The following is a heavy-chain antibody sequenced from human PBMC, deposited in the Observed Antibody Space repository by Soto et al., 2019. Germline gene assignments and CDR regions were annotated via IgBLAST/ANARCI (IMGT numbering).Heavy chain of an antibody. CDR2: INPSGGST. J-gene: IGHJ6*02. D-gene: IGHD2-2*01. CDR3: ARSDCSSNPGCPPGDMDV. Sequence: ASVKVSCKASGYTFTSYYMHWVRQAPGQGLEWMGIINPSGGSTSYAQKFQGRVTMTRDTSTSTVYMELSSLRSDDTAVYYCARSDCSSNPGCPPGDMDVWGQGTTVTVSS. V-gene: IGHV1-46*01. CDR1: GYTFTSYY.